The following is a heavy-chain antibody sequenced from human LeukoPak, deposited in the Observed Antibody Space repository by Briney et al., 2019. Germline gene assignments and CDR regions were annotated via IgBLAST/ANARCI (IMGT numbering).Heavy chain of an antibody. J-gene: IGHJ3*01. CDR1: GFIVSSNY. D-gene: IGHD2-21*01. CDR3: AREGLWVGLDSGKTRQAYWES. Sequence: GGSLRLSCAASGFIVSSNYMSWVRQAPGKGLKWVANIKEDGSEKYYADSVKGRFTISRDNAKNSLNLQMNSLRAEDTAVYYCAREGLWVGLDSGKTRQAYWESWGQGTMVTVSS. V-gene: IGHV3-7*04. CDR2: IKEDGSEK.